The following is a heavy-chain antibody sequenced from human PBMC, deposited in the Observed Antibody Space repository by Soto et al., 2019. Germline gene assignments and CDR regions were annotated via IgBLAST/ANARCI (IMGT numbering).Heavy chain of an antibody. D-gene: IGHD1-26*01. J-gene: IGHJ4*02. CDR1: GYSFTGYY. CDR3: RKGRSGDVGVFY. Sequence: QVQLVQSGAEVKKSGASVKVSCKASGYSFTGYYIHWVRQAPGQGFEWMGEISPNSGCTKYAQKLQGRVTMTRDTSITTVYMDLSNLSPDDMAVYDCRKGRSGDVGVFYWGKGTLVTVYS. V-gene: IGHV1-2*02. CDR2: ISPNSGCT.